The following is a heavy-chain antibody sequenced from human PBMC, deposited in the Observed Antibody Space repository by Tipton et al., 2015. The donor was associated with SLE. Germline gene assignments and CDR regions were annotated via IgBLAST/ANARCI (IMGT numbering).Heavy chain of an antibody. V-gene: IGHV3-74*01. CDR2: VNIDGSSP. CDR3: VSPFDLGY. D-gene: IGHD3-3*02. J-gene: IGHJ4*02. CDR1: GFTFSNSW. Sequence: SLRLSCAASGFTFSNSWVHWVRQAPGKGLVWVSRVNIDGSSPTYADSVKGRFTISRDNAKNTLYLQMNSLRAEDTAVYYCVSPFDLGYCGQGTLGTVTS.